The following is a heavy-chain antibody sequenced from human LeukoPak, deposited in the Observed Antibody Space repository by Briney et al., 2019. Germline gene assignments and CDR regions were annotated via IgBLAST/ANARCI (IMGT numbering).Heavy chain of an antibody. Sequence: PGGSLRLSCAASGFIFSDYYMSWIRQSPGKGLEWISYISPNGTDIYSIDFVRGRFIISRDNAKNSLYLQMNSLRAEDTAVYYCASGSSSVGYWGQGTLVTVSS. V-gene: IGHV3-11*01. CDR1: GFIFSDYY. CDR2: ISPNGTDI. D-gene: IGHD6-6*01. CDR3: ASGSSSVGY. J-gene: IGHJ4*02.